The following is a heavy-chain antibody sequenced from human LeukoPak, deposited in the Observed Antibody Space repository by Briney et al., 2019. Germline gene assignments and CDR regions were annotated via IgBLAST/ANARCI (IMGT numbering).Heavy chain of an antibody. CDR3: ARDQSWLQFDY. CDR1: GFTFSSYW. CDR2: IKEDGSKT. Sequence: GGSLRLSCAASGFTFSSYWMSWVRQAPGKGLEWVANIKEDGSKTYYMDSVKGRFTISRDNAQNSLYLQMNSLTAEDSAVCYCARDQSWLQFDYWGQGALATVSS. D-gene: IGHD5-24*01. V-gene: IGHV3-7*01. J-gene: IGHJ4*02.